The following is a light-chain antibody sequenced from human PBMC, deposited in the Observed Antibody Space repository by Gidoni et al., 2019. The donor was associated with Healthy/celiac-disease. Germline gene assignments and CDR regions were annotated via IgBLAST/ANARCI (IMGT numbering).Light chain of an antibody. J-gene: IGKJ1*01. CDR3: QQRSNWPWT. CDR1: QSVSSY. V-gene: IGKV3-11*01. Sequence: EIVLTQSPATLSLSPGERATLSCRASQSVSSYLAWYQQKPGQAPRLLIYDASNRATGIPARFSGSGSGTDFTLTISSLEPEDFEVYYCQQRSNWPWTFXQXAKVEIK. CDR2: DAS.